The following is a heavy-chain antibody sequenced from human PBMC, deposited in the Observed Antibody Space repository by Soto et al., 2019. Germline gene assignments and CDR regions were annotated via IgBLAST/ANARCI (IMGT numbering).Heavy chain of an antibody. CDR1: GFSLSTTAMS. Sequence: VSGPTLVNPTQTLTLTCTFSGFSLSTTAMSVSWIRQPPGKALEWLALIDWDDDKYYSTSLKTRLTISKDTSKNQVVLTVTNMDPVDTATYYCARTTGYTSGWSFDYWGQGTLVTLSS. V-gene: IGHV2-70*01. CDR2: IDWDDDK. CDR3: ARTTGYTSGWSFDY. J-gene: IGHJ4*02. D-gene: IGHD6-13*01.